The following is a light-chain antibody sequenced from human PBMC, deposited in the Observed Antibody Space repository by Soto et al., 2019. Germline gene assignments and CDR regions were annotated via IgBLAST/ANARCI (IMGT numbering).Light chain of an antibody. CDR1: QSISSW. CDR3: QQYNSYWT. Sequence: DIQMTQSPSTLSASVGDRVTITCRARQSISSWLAWYQQKPGKAPKLLIYDASSLESGVPSRFSGSGSGTEFTLTISSLQPDDFATYYCQQYNSYWTFGQGIKVEIK. V-gene: IGKV1-5*01. CDR2: DAS. J-gene: IGKJ1*01.